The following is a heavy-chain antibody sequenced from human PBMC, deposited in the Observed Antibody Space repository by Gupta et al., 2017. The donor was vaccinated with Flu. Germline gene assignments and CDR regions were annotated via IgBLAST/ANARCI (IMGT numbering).Heavy chain of an antibody. Sequence: QITLKESGPTLVKPTQTLTLTCTFSGFSLSTSGVGVGWIRQPPGKALEWLALISWADDKRYSQSLKSSLTITKDTSKTQVVLTMTNMDPVDTATYYCAHGLYYYGSGSYLVFDYWGQGTLVTVSS. CDR3: AHGLYYYGSGSYLVFDY. D-gene: IGHD3-10*01. J-gene: IGHJ4*02. CDR2: ISWADDK. CDR1: GFSLSTSGVG. V-gene: IGHV2-5*02.